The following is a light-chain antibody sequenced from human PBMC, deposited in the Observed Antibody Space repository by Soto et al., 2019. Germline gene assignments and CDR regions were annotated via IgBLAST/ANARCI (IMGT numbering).Light chain of an antibody. Sequence: QSALTQPPSASGSPGQSVTISCTGTSSDVGAYAYVSWYQQHPDKAPKLMIYEVNKRPSGVPDRFTGSKSGNTASLTVSGLQAEDEADYYCTSYAGSNTYVFGTGTKLTVL. V-gene: IGLV2-8*01. CDR3: TSYAGSNTYV. CDR2: EVN. J-gene: IGLJ1*01. CDR1: SSDVGAYAY.